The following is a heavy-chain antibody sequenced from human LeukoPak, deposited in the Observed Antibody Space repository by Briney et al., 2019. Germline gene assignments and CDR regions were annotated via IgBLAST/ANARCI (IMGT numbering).Heavy chain of an antibody. CDR2: IYSGGST. J-gene: IGHJ3*02. V-gene: IGHV3-53*01. D-gene: IGHD3-3*01. CDR3: ARGGQEWLDAFDI. CDR1: GFTVSSNY. Sequence: GVSLRLSCAASGFTVSSNYMSWVRQAPGKGLEWVSVIYSGGSTYYADSVKGRFTISRDNSKNTLYLQMNSLRAEDTAVYYCARGGQEWLDAFDIWGQGTMVTVSS.